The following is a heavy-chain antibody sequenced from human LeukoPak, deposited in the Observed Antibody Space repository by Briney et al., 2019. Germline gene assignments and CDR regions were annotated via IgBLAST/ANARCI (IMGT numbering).Heavy chain of an antibody. V-gene: IGHV4-34*01. D-gene: IGHD3-10*01. CDR1: GGSFSGYY. CDR3: ARGSEVLLWFGLNDAFDI. J-gene: IGHJ3*02. CDR2: INHSGST. Sequence: SETLSLTCAVYGGSFSGYYWSWIRQPPGKGLEWIGEINHSGSTNYNPSLKSRVTISVDTSKNQFSLKLSSVTAADTAVYYCARGSEVLLWFGLNDAFDIWGQGTMVTVSS.